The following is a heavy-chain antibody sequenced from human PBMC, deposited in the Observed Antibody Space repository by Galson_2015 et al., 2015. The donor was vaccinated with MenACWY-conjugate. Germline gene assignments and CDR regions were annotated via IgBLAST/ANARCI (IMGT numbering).Heavy chain of an antibody. CDR1: GGSISTYY. Sequence: SETLSLTCTVSGGSISTYYWNWIRQSPTKGLEWIGYVYYSGSTNYNSSLKSRVTISVDTSKNQFSLKLTSVTAADTAVYYCARDISMVRGIMGLWGQGTLVTVSS. CDR2: VYYSGST. J-gene: IGHJ4*02. CDR3: ARDISMVRGIMGL. V-gene: IGHV4-59*01. D-gene: IGHD3-10*01.